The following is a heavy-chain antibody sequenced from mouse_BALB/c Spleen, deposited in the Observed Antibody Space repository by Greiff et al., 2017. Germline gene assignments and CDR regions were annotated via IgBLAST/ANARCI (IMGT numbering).Heavy chain of an antibody. CDR3: TRERDGYSCAMDY. CDR1: GFTFSNYW. Sequence: EVMLVESGGGLVQPGGSMKLSCVASGFTFSNYWMNWVRQSPEKGLEWVAEIRLKSNNYATHYAESVKGRFTISRDDSKSSVYLQMNNLRAEDTGIYYCTRERDGYSCAMDYWGQGTSVTVSS. J-gene: IGHJ4*01. D-gene: IGHD2-3*01. CDR2: IRLKSNNYAT. V-gene: IGHV6-6*02.